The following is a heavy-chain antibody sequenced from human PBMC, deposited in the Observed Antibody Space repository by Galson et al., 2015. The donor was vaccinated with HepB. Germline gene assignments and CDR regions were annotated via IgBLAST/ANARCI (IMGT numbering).Heavy chain of an antibody. CDR3: VRSVAGKGDY. D-gene: IGHD6-19*01. Sequence: SLRLSCAASGFIFSDYSMTWIRQAPGKGLEWVSFISSGSSNIYYADSVKGRFTISRDNAKSSLFLQINSLRVEDTAVYYCVRSVAGKGDYWCQGALVTVSS. V-gene: IGHV3-11*01. CDR2: ISSGSSNI. J-gene: IGHJ4*02. CDR1: GFIFSDYS.